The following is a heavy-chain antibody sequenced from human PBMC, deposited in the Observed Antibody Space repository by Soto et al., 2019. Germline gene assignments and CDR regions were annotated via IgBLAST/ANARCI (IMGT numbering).Heavy chain of an antibody. CDR2: ISDSGST. V-gene: IGHV3-23*01. CDR3: ARDPGGPYCTSTSCLYFFDH. D-gene: IGHD2-2*01. Sequence: EVQLLESGGALVQPGGSLRLSCAASGFTFSNHAMNWVRQAPGKGLEWVSTISDSGSTYYADSVKGRFTISRDNSKNTLYLQMNSLRAEDTAVYYCARDPGGPYCTSTSCLYFFDHWGQGTLVIVSS. J-gene: IGHJ4*02. CDR1: GFTFSNHA.